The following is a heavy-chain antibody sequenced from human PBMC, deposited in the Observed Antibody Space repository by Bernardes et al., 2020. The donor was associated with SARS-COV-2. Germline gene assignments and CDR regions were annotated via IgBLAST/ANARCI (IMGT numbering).Heavy chain of an antibody. V-gene: IGHV3-11*06. CDR1: GFSFSDYY. J-gene: IGHJ5*02. CDR2: ISCGSSYT. D-gene: IGHD6-25*01. Sequence: GGPLRLLCAAFGFSFSDYYMNWIRQAPGKGLEWVSYISCGSSYTNSADSVKGRFTVSRDNAKNSLFLQMNSLRVDDTAVYYCARGRGSLRFDPWGQGTLVTVSS. CDR3: ARGRGSLRFDP.